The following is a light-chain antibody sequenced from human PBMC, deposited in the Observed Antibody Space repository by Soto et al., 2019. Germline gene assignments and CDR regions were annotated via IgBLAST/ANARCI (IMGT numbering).Light chain of an antibody. V-gene: IGKV3-20*01. CDR1: QSVDSNY. CDR3: QQYSSSVYT. Sequence: ENVLTQSPGTLSLSPGERATLSCRASQSVDSNYLAWYQHKPGPTPRLLLYGTYTRATGIPDRFSGSGSGTDFTLAINGLEPEDVAGYYCQQYSSSVYTFGQGTKLEIK. CDR2: GTY. J-gene: IGKJ2*01.